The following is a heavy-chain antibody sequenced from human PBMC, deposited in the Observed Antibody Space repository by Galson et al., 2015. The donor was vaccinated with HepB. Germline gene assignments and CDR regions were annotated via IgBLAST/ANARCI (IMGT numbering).Heavy chain of an antibody. Sequence: SVKVSCKASGYTFTGYYMHWVRQAPGQGLEWMGWINPNSGGTNYAQKLQGRVTMTTDTSTSTAYMELRSLRSDDTAVYYCARDMYALEYSSSSTGYWGQGTLVTVSS. V-gene: IGHV1-2*02. CDR1: GYTFTGYY. D-gene: IGHD6-6*01. J-gene: IGHJ4*02. CDR3: ARDMYALEYSSSSTGY. CDR2: INPNSGGT.